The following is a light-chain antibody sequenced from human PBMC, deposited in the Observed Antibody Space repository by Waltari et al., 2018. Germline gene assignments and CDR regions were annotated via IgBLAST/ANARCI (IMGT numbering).Light chain of an antibody. CDR1: SGSVSSTSY. V-gene: IGLV8-61*01. CDR3: SIYMGSGIWV. J-gene: IGLJ3*02. Sequence: QTVVTQEPSLSVSPGGTVTLTCALSSGSVSSTSYATWYQQTPGQPPRTLVYKGNSRSSGVPDRFSGTILGNKAALTITGAQADYESDYYCSIYMGSGIWVFGGGTKLTVL. CDR2: KGN.